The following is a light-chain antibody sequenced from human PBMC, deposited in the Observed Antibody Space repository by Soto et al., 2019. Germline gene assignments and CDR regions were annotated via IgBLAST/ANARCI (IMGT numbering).Light chain of an antibody. Sequence: QSALTQSPSASASLGASVKLTCTLSSGHSNYAIAWHQQQPEKGPRYLMTLNSDGSHNKGDGIPDRFSGSSSGAERYLTISSLQSEDEADYYCQTWGTGTWVFGGGTKLTVL. CDR2: LNSDGSH. CDR3: QTWGTGTWV. CDR1: SGHSNYA. V-gene: IGLV4-69*01. J-gene: IGLJ3*02.